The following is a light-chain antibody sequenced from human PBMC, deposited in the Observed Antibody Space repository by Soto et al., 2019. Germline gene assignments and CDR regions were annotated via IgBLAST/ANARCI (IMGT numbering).Light chain of an antibody. V-gene: IGLV2-8*01. CDR2: EVS. J-gene: IGLJ1*01. Sequence: QSELPQAPSGSGSPGRSVTISCTGTSSDVGGYNYVSWYQQHPGKAPKLMIYEVSKRPSGVPDRFSGSKSGNTASLTVSGLQAEDEADYYCSSYAGSNKVFGTGTRSPS. CDR3: SSYAGSNKV. CDR1: SSDVGGYNY.